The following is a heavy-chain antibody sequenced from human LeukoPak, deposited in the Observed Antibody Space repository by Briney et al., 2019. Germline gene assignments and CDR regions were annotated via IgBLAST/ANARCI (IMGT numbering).Heavy chain of an antibody. CDR1: GGSISSGSYY. Sequence: SQTLSLTCTVSGGSISSGSYYWSWIRQPAGKGLEWIGRIYTSGSTNYNPTLKSRVTISVDTSKNQFSLKLSSVTAADTAVYYCASGCSGGSCYSADYWGQGTLVTVSS. CDR3: ASGCSGGSCYSADY. D-gene: IGHD2-15*01. V-gene: IGHV4-61*02. J-gene: IGHJ4*02. CDR2: IYTSGST.